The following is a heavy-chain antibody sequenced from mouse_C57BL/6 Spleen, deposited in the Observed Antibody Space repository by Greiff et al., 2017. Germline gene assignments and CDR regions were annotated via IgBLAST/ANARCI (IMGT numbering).Heavy chain of an antibody. CDR1: GFNIKDYY. CDR3: TTDGTTVVATRYFDV. CDR2: IDPEDGDT. D-gene: IGHD1-1*01. J-gene: IGHJ1*03. V-gene: IGHV14-1*01. Sequence: VQLQQSGAELVRPGASVKLSCTASGFNIKDYYMHWVKQRPEQGLEWIGRIDPEDGDTEYAPKFPGKATMTADTSSNTAYLQLSSLTSEDTAVYYCTTDGTTVVATRYFDVWGTGTTVTVSS.